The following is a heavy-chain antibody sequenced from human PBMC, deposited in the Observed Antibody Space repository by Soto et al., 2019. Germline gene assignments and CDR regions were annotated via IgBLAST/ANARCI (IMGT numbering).Heavy chain of an antibody. CDR1: GGSISSGDYY. CDR3: AHGGHYDSSGYYYFWFDP. CDR2: IYYSGST. J-gene: IGHJ5*02. V-gene: IGHV4-30-4*01. D-gene: IGHD3-22*01. Sequence: PSETLSLTCTVSGGSISSGDYYWSWIRQPPGKGLEWIGYIYYSGSTYYNPSLKSRVTLSVDTSQNQFSLKLSSVTAADTAVYYCAHGGHYDSSGYYYFWFDPWGQGTLVTVSS.